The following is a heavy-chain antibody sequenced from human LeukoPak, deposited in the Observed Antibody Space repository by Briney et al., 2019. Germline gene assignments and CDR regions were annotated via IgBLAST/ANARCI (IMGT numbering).Heavy chain of an antibody. CDR2: IYSTGSI. CDR3: AGIGWYFDL. D-gene: IGHD3-10*01. CDR1: GGSISSGSYY. J-gene: IGHJ2*01. Sequence: RTSQTLSLTCIVSGGSISSGSYYWSWIRQPAGKGLEWIGRIYSTGSISYNPSLKSRVTISVDTSKNQFSLKLSSMTAADTAVYYCAGIGWYFDLWGRGTLVTVSS. V-gene: IGHV4-61*02.